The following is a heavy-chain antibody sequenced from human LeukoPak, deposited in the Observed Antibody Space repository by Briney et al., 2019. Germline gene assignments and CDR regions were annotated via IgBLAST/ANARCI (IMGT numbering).Heavy chain of an antibody. Sequence: GGSLRLSCAASGFILRSYVMHWVRQAPGKGLEWVAVISYDGSNKYYADSVKGRFTISRDNSKNTLYLQMNSLRAEDTAVYYCARGNDGGYFDYWGQGTLVTVSS. V-gene: IGHV3-30-3*01. CDR1: GFILRSYV. J-gene: IGHJ4*02. CDR2: ISYDGSNK. D-gene: IGHD2-15*01. CDR3: ARGNDGGYFDY.